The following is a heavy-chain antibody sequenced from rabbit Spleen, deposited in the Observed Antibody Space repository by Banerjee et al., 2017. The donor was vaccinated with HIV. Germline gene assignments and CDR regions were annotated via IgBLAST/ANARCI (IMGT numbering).Heavy chain of an antibody. CDR2: IYNGDGST. CDR1: GLDFSSYG. V-gene: IGHV1S47*01. Sequence: QEQLEESAGGLVQPGGSLKLSCKASGLDFSSYGVSWVRQAPGKGPEWIACIYNGDGSTYYANWVNGRFTISSHNAQNTLYLQLNSLTAADTATYFCVREAGYGGYGDANLWGPGTLVTVS. J-gene: IGHJ4*01. CDR3: VREAGYGGYGDANL. D-gene: IGHD6-1*01.